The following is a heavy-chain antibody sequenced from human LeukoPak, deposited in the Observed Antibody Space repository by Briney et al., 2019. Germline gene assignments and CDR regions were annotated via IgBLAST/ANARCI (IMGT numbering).Heavy chain of an antibody. D-gene: IGHD3-10*01. J-gene: IGHJ4*02. CDR3: ARERFGELLSDFDY. CDR1: GFTFSSYA. Sequence: GGFLRLSCAASGFTFSSYAMHWVRQAPGKGLEWVAVISYDGSNKYYADSVKGRFTISRDNSKNTLYLQMNSLRAEDTAVYYCARERFGELLSDFDYWGQGTLVTVSS. V-gene: IGHV3-30-3*01. CDR2: ISYDGSNK.